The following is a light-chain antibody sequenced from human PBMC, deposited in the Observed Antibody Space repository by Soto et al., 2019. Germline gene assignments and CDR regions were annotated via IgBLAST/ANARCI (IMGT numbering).Light chain of an antibody. CDR1: QSVNSSY. CDR2: DPS. CDR3: QQYGNSPQT. Sequence: EIVLTQSPGTLSLSPGERVTLSCRASQSVNSSYLAWYQHKPGHAPRLLIYDPSTRATAIPDRFSGRGSGTDFTLTIARLEPGDFAVYYCQQYGNSPQTFGKGTKVDIK. J-gene: IGKJ1*01. V-gene: IGKV3-20*01.